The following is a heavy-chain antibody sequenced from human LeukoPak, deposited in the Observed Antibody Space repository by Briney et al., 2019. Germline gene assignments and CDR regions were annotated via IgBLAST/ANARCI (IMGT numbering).Heavy chain of an antibody. J-gene: IGHJ4*02. D-gene: IGHD6-13*01. CDR2: INPNSGGT. CDR3: ARRDLVAAAGSDY. V-gene: IGHV1-2*02. Sequence: ASVKVSCKAFGSTFTGYYMHWVRQAPGQGLEWMGWINPNSGGTNYAQKFQGRVTMTRDTSISTAYMELSRLRSDDTAVHYCARRDLVAAAGSDYWGQGTLVTVSS. CDR1: GSTFTGYY.